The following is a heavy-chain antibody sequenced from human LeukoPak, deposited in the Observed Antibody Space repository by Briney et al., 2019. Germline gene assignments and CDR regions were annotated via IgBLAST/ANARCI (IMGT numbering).Heavy chain of an antibody. Sequence: SETLSLTCTVSGGSISSYYWSWIRQPPGKGLEWIGYIYYSGSTNYNPSLKSRVTISVDTSKNQFSLKLSSVTAADTAVYYCARDDGYSYGQPFDYWGQGTLVTVSS. CDR3: ARDDGYSYGQPFDY. J-gene: IGHJ4*02. D-gene: IGHD5-18*01. CDR1: GGSISSYY. V-gene: IGHV4-59*12. CDR2: IYYSGST.